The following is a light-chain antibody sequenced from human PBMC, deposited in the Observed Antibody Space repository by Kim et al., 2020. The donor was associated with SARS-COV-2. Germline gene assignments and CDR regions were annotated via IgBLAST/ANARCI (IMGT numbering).Light chain of an antibody. Sequence: EIVMTQSPATLSVSPGERGTLSCRASQSVSSNLAWYQQKPGQAPRLLIHGASTRATGIPARFSGSGSGTEFTLTISSLQSEDFAVYYCQQYNKWPLTFGGGTKVDIK. V-gene: IGKV3-15*01. CDR2: GAS. CDR1: QSVSSN. J-gene: IGKJ4*01. CDR3: QQYNKWPLT.